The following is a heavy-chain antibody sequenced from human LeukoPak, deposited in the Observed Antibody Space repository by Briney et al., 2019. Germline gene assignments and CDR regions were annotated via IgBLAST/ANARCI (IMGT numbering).Heavy chain of an antibody. CDR3: TTYRYSYDVTGYSYFDY. Sequence: PGRSLRLSCTAYTLTFTTAWISCVRHARRQGKGWVGCIICRTSGGATDYAAPVRYRFTISRDDSQNTLYLQMNSLKTEDTAVYYCTTYRYSYDVTGYSYFDYWGQGIPVTVSS. V-gene: IGHV3-15*01. D-gene: IGHD3-22*01. CDR2: IICRTSGGAT. J-gene: IGHJ4*02. CDR1: TLTFTTAW.